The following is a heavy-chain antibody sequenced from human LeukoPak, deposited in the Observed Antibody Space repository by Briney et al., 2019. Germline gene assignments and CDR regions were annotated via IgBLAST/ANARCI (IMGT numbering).Heavy chain of an antibody. CDR3: APYDY. Sequence: PGGSLRLSCAASGFSFGTYGMHWVRQAPGKGLEWVAFIRFDGSNKYYADSVKGRFTISRDNSKNTLYLQMNSLRAEDTAVYYCAPYDYWGQGTLVTVSS. CDR2: IRFDGSNK. J-gene: IGHJ4*02. CDR1: GFSFGTYG. V-gene: IGHV3-30*02.